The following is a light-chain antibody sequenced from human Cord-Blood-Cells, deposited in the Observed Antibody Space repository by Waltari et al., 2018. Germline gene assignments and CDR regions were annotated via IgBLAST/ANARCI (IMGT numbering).Light chain of an antibody. J-gene: IGKJ1*01. V-gene: IGKV1-5*03. CDR2: KAS. Sequence: DIQMTKSPSTLSAYVGDRVTITCRASQSISSWLAWYQQKPGKAPKLLIYKASSLESGVPSRFSGSGSGTEFTLTISSLQPDDFATYYCQQYNSYSWTFGQGTKVEIK. CDR3: QQYNSYSWT. CDR1: QSISSW.